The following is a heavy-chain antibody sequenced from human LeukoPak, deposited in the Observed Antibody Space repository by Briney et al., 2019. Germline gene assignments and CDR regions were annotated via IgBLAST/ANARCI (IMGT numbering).Heavy chain of an antibody. J-gene: IGHJ4*02. CDR2: INPNTGNP. D-gene: IGHD6-19*01. CDR3: AIDQPVAGVSNFDS. Sequence: ASVKVSCKASGYTFTRYAMNWLRQAPGQGLEWTGWINPNTGNPTYAQAFTGRFVFSLDTSVSTAYLQISSLNTEDTAVYYCAIDQPVAGVSNFDSWGQGTLVTVSP. CDR1: GYTFTRYA. V-gene: IGHV7-4-1*02.